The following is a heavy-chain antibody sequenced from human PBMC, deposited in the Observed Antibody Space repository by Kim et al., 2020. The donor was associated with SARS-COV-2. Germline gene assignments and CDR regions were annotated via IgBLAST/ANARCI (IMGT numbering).Heavy chain of an antibody. CDR1: GLTLSSHA. D-gene: IGHD3-3*01. V-gene: IGHV3-23*01. J-gene: IGHJ6*02. CDR3: AKDINYDFWSGNNYCGMDV. CDR2: ISGSGGNT. Sequence: GGSLRLSCEGTGLTLSSHAMSWVRQAPGMGLEWVSSISGSGGNTYYADSVKGRFTISRDNPKETLYLQMSSLRAEDTAVYYCAKDINYDFWSGNNYCGMDVWGQGTTVTVSS.